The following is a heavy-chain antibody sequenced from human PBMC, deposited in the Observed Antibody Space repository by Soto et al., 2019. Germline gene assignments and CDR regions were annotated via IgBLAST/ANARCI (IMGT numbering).Heavy chain of an antibody. CDR2: INGDGTRT. V-gene: IGHV3-74*01. D-gene: IGHD5-12*01. Sequence: EVQLVESGGGLVQPGGSLRLSCVASGFTFSTYWMHWVRQAPGKGLVWVSRINGDGTRTTYADSVEGRFTISRDNAKNTLYLQLNSLRAADTAVFFCVRVPTGGYAFSVDDCWGQGTLVTVSS. CDR3: VRVPTGGYAFSVDDC. J-gene: IGHJ4*02. CDR1: GFTFSTYW.